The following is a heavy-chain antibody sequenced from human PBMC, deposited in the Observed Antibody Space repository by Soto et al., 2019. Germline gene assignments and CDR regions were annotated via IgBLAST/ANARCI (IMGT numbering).Heavy chain of an antibody. J-gene: IGHJ4*02. D-gene: IGHD3-3*01. CDR3: AHRVLRTVFGLVTTTAIYFDF. CDR2: IYWDVDK. CDR1: GFSLTTSGVG. Sequence: QITLNESGPTVVRPTETLTLTCRFSGFSLTTSGVGVGWIRQSPGKAPEWLALIYWDVDKRYSASLKSRLTITKGTSKNQVVLTVSDLDPTDTATYYCAHRVLRTVFGLVTTTAIYFDFWGQGTPVAVSS. V-gene: IGHV2-5*02.